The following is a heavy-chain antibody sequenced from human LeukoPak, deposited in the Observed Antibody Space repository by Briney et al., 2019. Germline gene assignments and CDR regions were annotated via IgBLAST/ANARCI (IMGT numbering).Heavy chain of an antibody. D-gene: IGHD3-22*01. CDR3: ARHWLSYDSSGHYDY. CDR1: GGSISSSSYY. CDR2: IYYSGST. J-gene: IGHJ4*02. Sequence: SETLSLTCTVSGGSISSSSYYWGWIRQPPGKGLEWIGSIYYSGSTYYNPSLKSRVTISVDTSKNQFSLKLSSVTAADTAVYYCARHWLSYDSSGHYDYWGQGTLVTVSS. V-gene: IGHV4-39*01.